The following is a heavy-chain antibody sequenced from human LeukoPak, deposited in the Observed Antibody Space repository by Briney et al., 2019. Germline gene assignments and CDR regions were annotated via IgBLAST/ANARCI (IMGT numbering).Heavy chain of an antibody. CDR1: GFTFNSYD. V-gene: IGHV3-23*01. CDR2: VSGGAGSK. J-gene: IGHJ4*02. CDR3: ARPIVFTPPAGIPDY. D-gene: IGHD2-2*02. Sequence: GGSLRLSCVASGFTFNSYDMSWVRQAPGKGVEGVSVVSGGAGSKYYANSVKGRFAISRHNPRNTVYLQMNSLRAEDTAVYYCARPIVFTPPAGIPDYWGQGTLVTVSS.